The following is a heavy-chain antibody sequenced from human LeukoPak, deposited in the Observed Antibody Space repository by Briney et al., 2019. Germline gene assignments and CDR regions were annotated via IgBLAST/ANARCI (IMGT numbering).Heavy chain of an antibody. CDR1: GGSISSYH. D-gene: IGHD3-22*01. CDR3: AREQRYYYDSSGYKYRNWFDP. Sequence: SETLSLTCTVSGGSISSYHWSWIRQPPGKGLEWIGYIYYSGSTNYNPSLKSRVTISVDTSKNQFSLKLSSVTAADTAVYYCAREQRYYYDSSGYKYRNWFDPWGQGTLVTVSS. V-gene: IGHV4-59*01. J-gene: IGHJ5*02. CDR2: IYYSGST.